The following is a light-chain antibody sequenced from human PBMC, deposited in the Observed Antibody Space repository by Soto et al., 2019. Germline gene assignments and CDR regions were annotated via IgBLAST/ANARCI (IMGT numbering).Light chain of an antibody. CDR3: CSYAGSSTPVV. CDR2: DVT. J-gene: IGLJ2*01. CDR1: SSDVGAYDF. Sequence: QSALTQPASVSGSPGQSITISCTGTSSDVGAYDFVSWYQHSPGKAPKLVTFDVTHRPPGISDRFSGSKSANTASLTISGLQAEDEADYYCCSYAGSSTPVVFGGGTKLTVL. V-gene: IGLV2-23*02.